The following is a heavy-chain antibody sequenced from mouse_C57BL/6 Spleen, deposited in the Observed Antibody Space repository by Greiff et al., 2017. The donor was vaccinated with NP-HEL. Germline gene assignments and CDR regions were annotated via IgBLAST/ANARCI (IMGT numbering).Heavy chain of an antibody. CDR1: GYSFTSYY. J-gene: IGHJ2*01. D-gene: IGHD4-1*01. V-gene: IGHV1-66*01. CDR2: IYPGSGNT. Sequence: QVQLQQSGPELVKPGASVKISCKASGYSFTSYYIHWVKQRPGQGLEWVGWIYPGSGNTKYHEKLKGRATLTADTSSSTAYMQLSSLTSEASAVYYCASHLGFDYWGQGTTLTVSS. CDR3: ASHLGFDY.